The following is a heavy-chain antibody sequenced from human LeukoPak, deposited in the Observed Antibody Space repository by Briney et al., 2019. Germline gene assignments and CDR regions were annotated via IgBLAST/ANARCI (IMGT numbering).Heavy chain of an antibody. J-gene: IGHJ4*02. CDR2: ISADGRST. Sequence: GGSLRLSCVASGFTFTSYAMSWVRQAPGKGLEWISAISADGRSTYHADSVKGRFTISRDISKNTLYLQMNSLRAEDTAVYYCAKVAGSSGYYPDFWGQGTLVTASS. D-gene: IGHD3-22*01. CDR3: AKVAGSSGYYPDF. CDR1: GFTFTSYA. V-gene: IGHV3-23*01.